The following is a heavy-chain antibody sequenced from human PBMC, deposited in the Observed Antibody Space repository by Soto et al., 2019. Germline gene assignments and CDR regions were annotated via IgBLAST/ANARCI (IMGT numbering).Heavy chain of an antibody. CDR1: GVSISSGGYH. D-gene: IGHD2-15*01. V-gene: IGHV4-31*03. Sequence: QVQLQESGPGLVEPSQTLSLTCTVTGVSISSGGYHWNWVRQQPGKGLEWIGQIQSSGSARYKSSLQNRVTISVDPAKNQFSLNLRSVTAADTAVYYCVNLAEGAGGRGNWGQGTLVAVSS. CDR3: VNLAEGAGGRGN. J-gene: IGHJ4*02. CDR2: IQSSGSA.